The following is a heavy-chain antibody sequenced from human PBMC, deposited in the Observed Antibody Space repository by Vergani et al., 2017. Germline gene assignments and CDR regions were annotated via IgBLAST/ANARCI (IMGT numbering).Heavy chain of an antibody. J-gene: IGHJ5*02. CDR3: ARARCGGACFMSNWLDT. Sequence: EVQLVESGGGLVQPGGSLRLSCAASGFTLGQYWMHWVRQTPGTGLEWVSRVKSDGNSAMYADSVKGRFTISRDNSKNTLYLEMKSLRVEDTAVYYCARARCGGACFMSNWLDTWGRGTLVSVSS. D-gene: IGHD2-21*02. CDR2: VKSDGNSA. CDR1: GFTLGQYW. V-gene: IGHV3-74*03.